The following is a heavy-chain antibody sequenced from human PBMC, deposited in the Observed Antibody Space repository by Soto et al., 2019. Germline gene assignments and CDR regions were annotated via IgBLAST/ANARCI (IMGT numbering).Heavy chain of an antibody. CDR1: GGTFSSYA. V-gene: IGHV1-69*13. Sequence: SVKVSCKASGGTFSSYAISWVRQAPGQGLEWMGGIIPIFGTANYAQKFQGRVTITADESTSTAYMELSSLRSEDTAVYYCARGNTFGGYSYGLDAFDVWGQGTMVT. J-gene: IGHJ3*01. CDR3: ARGNTFGGYSYGLDAFDV. CDR2: IIPIFGTA. D-gene: IGHD5-18*01.